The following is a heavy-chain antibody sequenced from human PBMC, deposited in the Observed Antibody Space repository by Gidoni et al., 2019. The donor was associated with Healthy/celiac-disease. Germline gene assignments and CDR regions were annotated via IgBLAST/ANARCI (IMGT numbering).Heavy chain of an antibody. V-gene: IGHV3-30*18. D-gene: IGHD4-17*01. CDR1: GFTFNSYG. CDR2: ISYDGTNK. CDR3: AKDLRSKYWYFDL. Sequence: QVQLVESGGGVVQPGRSLRLSCAAAGFTFNSYGMHWVRQAPGKGLEWVAVISYDGTNKYYADSVKGRFTISRDHSKNTLFLQMSSLRAEDTAVYYCAKDLRSKYWYFDLWGRGTLVTVSS. J-gene: IGHJ2*01.